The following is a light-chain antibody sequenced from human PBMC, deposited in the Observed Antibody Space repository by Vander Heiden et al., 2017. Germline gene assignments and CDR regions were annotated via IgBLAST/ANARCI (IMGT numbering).Light chain of an antibody. J-gene: IGKJ3*01. CDR3: QQYDNLPRPGCI. Sequence: DIQMTQSPSSLSASVGDGVTITCQPSQDISNYLNWYRQKPGKAPKLLIYVASNLETGVPSRFSGSGSGTDFTFTISSLQPEDIATYYCQQYDNLPRPGCIFGPGTKVDIK. V-gene: IGKV1-33*01. CDR1: QDISNY. CDR2: VAS.